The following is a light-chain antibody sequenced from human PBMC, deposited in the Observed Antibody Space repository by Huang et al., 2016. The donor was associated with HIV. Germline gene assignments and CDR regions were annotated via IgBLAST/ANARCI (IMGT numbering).Light chain of an antibody. CDR3: QQYYSTPPRRT. J-gene: IGKJ1*01. Sequence: DIVMTQSPDSLAVSLGERATINCKSSQSVLYSSNNKNYLAWYQQKPRQPPKLLIYWASTRESGVPDRFNGSGSGTDFTLTISSLQAEDVAVYYCQQYYSTPPRRTFGQGTKVEIK. CDR2: WAS. CDR1: QSVLYSSNNKNY. V-gene: IGKV4-1*01.